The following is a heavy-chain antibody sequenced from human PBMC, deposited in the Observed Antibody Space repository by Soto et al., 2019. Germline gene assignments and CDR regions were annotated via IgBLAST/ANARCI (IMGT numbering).Heavy chain of an antibody. D-gene: IGHD3-3*01. Sequence: EVQLVESGGGLVQPGGSLRLSCAASGFTVSNFYMTWVRQAPGKGLEWVSVISSGGSTYYADSVKGRFTISRDNSKNTLYLEMNSLRAGDTAVYYCAGDTFGGAYDFWHGGQGTLVTVSS. J-gene: IGHJ4*02. V-gene: IGHV3-66*01. CDR3: AGDTFGGAYDFWH. CDR1: GFTVSNFY. CDR2: ISSGGST.